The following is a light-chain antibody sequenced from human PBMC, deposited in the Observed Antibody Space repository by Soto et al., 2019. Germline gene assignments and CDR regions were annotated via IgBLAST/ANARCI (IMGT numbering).Light chain of an antibody. J-gene: IGLJ2*01. V-gene: IGLV1-44*01. Sequence: QSVLTQPPSASGTPGQRVTISCSGSNSNIGTNTVNWYQQLPGTAPALLIYTDDQRPSGVPDRFSGSKSGTSASLAISGLQSEDEADYYCAAWDGSLNVVLFGGGTKVTVL. CDR2: TDD. CDR3: AAWDGSLNVVL. CDR1: NSNIGTNT.